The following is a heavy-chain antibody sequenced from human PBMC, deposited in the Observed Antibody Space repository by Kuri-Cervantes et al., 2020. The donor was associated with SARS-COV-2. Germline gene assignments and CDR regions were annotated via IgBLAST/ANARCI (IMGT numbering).Heavy chain of an antibody. V-gene: IGHV3-53*04. J-gene: IGHJ6*03. CDR1: GFTVSSHY. Sequence: GESLKISCAASGFTVSSHYMSWVRQAPGTGLGLVAVIYSGSSTYYPDSAKGRFTISRHNSKNPLYLQMNSLRAEDTAVYYWARVPYYYYMDVWGKGTTVTVSS. CDR3: ARVPYYYYMDV. CDR2: IYSGSST. D-gene: IGHD2-2*01.